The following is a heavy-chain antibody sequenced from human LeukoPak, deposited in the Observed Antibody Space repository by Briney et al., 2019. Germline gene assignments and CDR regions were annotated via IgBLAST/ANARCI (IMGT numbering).Heavy chain of an antibody. CDR2: FDPEDGET. J-gene: IGHJ3*02. CDR3: ARDPNYYGSGSYYNGPSQAFDI. Sequence: ASVKVSCKVSGYTLTELSMHWVRQAPGKGLEWMGGFDPEDGETIYAQKFQGRVTMTRDTSISTAYMELSRLRSDDTAVYYCARDPNYYGSGSYYNGPSQAFDIWGQGTMVTVSS. V-gene: IGHV1-24*01. CDR1: GYTLTELS. D-gene: IGHD3-10*01.